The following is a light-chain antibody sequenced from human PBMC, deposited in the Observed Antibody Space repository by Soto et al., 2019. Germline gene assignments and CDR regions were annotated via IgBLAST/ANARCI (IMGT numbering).Light chain of an antibody. CDR2: GAF. V-gene: IGKV3-15*01. CDR1: QSVTYN. Sequence: EIVMTQSPATLPVAPGETSTLSCRASQSVTYNLAWYQQKHVKGPRLLIYGAFTRATGIPARFSGSGSGTDFTLTIRSLQSEDFAMYYCQQYKNWPPLAFGRGNTVEIK. CDR3: QQYKNWPPLA. J-gene: IGKJ4*02.